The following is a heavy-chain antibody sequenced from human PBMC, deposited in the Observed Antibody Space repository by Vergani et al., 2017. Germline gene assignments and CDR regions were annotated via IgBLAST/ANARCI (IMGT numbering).Heavy chain of an antibody. Sequence: QVNLQESGPGLVKPSETLSLTCAVSGDSISSGNNWGWIRQPPGKGLEWISSVSHSGDTYFNPSLKGRVSISMDTSKNQFSLKLSSVTAADTAVYYCAREYSSSVGFLAYWGQGTLVTVSS. CDR2: VSHSGDT. CDR3: AREYSSSVGFLAY. V-gene: IGHV4-38-2*02. J-gene: IGHJ4*02. CDR1: GDSISSGNN. D-gene: IGHD6-6*01.